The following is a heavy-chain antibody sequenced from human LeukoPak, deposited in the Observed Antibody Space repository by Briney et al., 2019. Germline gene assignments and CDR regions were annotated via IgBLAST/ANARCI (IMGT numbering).Heavy chain of an antibody. Sequence: PWGSLRLSCAASGFTFSSYAMSWVRQAPGKGLEWVSAISGSGGSTYYADSVQRPFTISRDNSKNTLYLQMNSLRAEDTAVYYCAKVLGGSDILTGYYNYWGQGTLIAVSS. V-gene: IGHV3-23*01. D-gene: IGHD3-9*01. J-gene: IGHJ4*02. CDR2: ISGSGGST. CDR3: AKVLGGSDILTGYYNY. CDR1: GFTFSSYA.